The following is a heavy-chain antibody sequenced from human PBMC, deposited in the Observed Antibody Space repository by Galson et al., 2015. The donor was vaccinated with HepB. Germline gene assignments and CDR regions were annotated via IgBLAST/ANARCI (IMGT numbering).Heavy chain of an antibody. Sequence: SLRLSCAASGFSLSSCAMHWVRQAPGKGLEWVAVISFDGSNKFYADSVKGRITISKDNSKNTMYLQMNSVRPEDTAVYYCARVTFEGYCSGGSCYPDHWGQGTLVTVSS. CDR3: ARVTFEGYCSGGSCYPDH. CDR2: ISFDGSNK. D-gene: IGHD2-15*01. V-gene: IGHV3-30-3*01. J-gene: IGHJ4*02. CDR1: GFSLSSCA.